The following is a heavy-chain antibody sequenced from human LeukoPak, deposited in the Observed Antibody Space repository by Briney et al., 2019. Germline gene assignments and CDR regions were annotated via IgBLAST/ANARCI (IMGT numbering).Heavy chain of an antibody. D-gene: IGHD3-3*01. Sequence: GGSLRLSCAASGFTFSSYWMSWVRQAPGKGLEWVANIKQDGSEKYYVDSVKGRFTISRDNAKNSLYLQMNSLRAEDTAVYYCARETRYYDFWSGYPDYWGQGTLVTVSS. J-gene: IGHJ4*02. V-gene: IGHV3-7*01. CDR1: GFTFSSYW. CDR2: IKQDGSEK. CDR3: ARETRYYDFWSGYPDY.